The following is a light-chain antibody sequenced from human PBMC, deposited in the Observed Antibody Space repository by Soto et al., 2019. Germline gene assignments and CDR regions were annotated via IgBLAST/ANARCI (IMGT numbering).Light chain of an antibody. CDR2: EVV. Sequence: QSALTQPPSASGSPGQSVTISCTGTKTDIGVYDFVSWYQHHPGKAPRLSIYEVVQRPSGVPDRFSGSKSGNTASLTVSGRQAADDADYFCKSYAGSNTYVFGSGTKVTVL. CDR1: KTDIGVYDF. J-gene: IGLJ1*01. V-gene: IGLV2-8*01. CDR3: KSYAGSNTYV.